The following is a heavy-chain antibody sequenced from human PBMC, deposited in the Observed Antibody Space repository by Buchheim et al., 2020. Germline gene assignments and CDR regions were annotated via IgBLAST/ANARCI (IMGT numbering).Heavy chain of an antibody. J-gene: IGHJ4*02. CDR3: ATYDFRV. CDR1: GGSISSSSYY. Sequence: QLQLQESGPGLVKPSETLSLTCTVSGGSISSSSYYWGWIRQPPGKRLEWIGRTYYSGSTYYNPSLKSRVTISVDPSKNQFSLQLTSVTAADTAVYYCATYDFRVWGQGT. V-gene: IGHV4-39*01. CDR2: TYYSGST. D-gene: IGHD3-3*01.